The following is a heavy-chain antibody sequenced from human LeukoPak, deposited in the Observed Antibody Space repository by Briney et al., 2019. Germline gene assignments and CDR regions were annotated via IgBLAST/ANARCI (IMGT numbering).Heavy chain of an antibody. CDR2: FFAGGSAA. V-gene: IGHV5-51*01. CDR3: AIINRPDCRVY. Sequence: GESLNISCQGLGYPFTTSWIGWVRQLPGKGREWSAIFFAGGSAATYSPSFQGQVSISTDRSISTAYLHWSSLKASDTAIYYCAIINRPDCRVYWGQGTLVTVSS. J-gene: IGHJ4*02. D-gene: IGHD1-14*01. CDR1: GYPFTTSW.